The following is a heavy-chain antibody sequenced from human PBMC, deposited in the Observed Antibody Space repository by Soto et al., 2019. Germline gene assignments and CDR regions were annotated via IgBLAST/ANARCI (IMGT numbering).Heavy chain of an antibody. D-gene: IGHD1-26*01. CDR1: GFTFSSYG. CDR2: ISYDGSNK. J-gene: IGHJ4*02. CDR3: AKDLWELLFDY. V-gene: IGHV3-30*18. Sequence: QVQLVESGGGVVQPGRSLRLSCAASGFTFSSYGMHWVRQAPGKGLEWVAVISYDGSNKYYADSVKGRFTISRDNSKNTLYLQMNSLRAEDTAVYYCAKDLWELLFDYWGQGTLVTVSS.